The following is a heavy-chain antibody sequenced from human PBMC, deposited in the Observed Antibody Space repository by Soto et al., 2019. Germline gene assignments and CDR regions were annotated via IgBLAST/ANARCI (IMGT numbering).Heavy chain of an antibody. CDR2: INSDGSST. J-gene: IGHJ6*02. CDR1: GFTFSSYW. Sequence: PGGSLRLSCAASGFTFSSYWMHWVRQAPGKGLVWVSRINSDGSSTSYADSVKGRFTISRDNAKNTLYLQMNSLRAEDTAVYYCARAHVVDPSPYYYGMDVWGQGTTVTVSS. CDR3: ARAHVVDPSPYYYGMDV. V-gene: IGHV3-74*01. D-gene: IGHD5-12*01.